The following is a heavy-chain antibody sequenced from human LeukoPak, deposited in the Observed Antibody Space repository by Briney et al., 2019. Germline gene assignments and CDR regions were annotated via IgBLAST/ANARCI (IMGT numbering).Heavy chain of an antibody. V-gene: IGHV3-74*01. CDR3: HPLRYTSN. Sequence: GGSLRLSCAVSGFTSGFTFSSRWMHWVRQAPGKGLVWVSLVKNDGTTNYADSVKGRFTVSRDNAKNTMYLQMNNLRVEDTALYFGHPLRYTSNWGQGTLVTASS. J-gene: IGHJ4*02. CDR2: VKNDGTT. D-gene: IGHD6-19*01. CDR1: GFTFSSRW.